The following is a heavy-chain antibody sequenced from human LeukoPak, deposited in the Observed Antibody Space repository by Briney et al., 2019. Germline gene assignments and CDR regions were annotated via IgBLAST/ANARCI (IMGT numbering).Heavy chain of an antibody. CDR2: ISSSTSYI. CDR3: AMSYYGSGSYAFDI. CDR1: GFTFSSYN. D-gene: IGHD3-10*01. V-gene: IGHV3-21*01. J-gene: IGHJ3*02. Sequence: SGGSLRLSCAASGFTFSSYNMNWVRQAPGKGLEWVSSISSSTSYIYHADSVKGRFTISRDNAKNSLYLQMNSLRAEDTAVYYCAMSYYGSGSYAFDIWGQGTMVTVSS.